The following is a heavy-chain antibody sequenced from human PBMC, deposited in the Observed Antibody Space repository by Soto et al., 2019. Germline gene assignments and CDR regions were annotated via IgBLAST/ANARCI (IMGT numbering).Heavy chain of an antibody. CDR1: GFTFSSYA. CDR3: ERGLGYCSSTSCSTPLDY. CDR2: ISSNGGST. Sequence: GGSLRLSCAASGFTFSSYAMHWVRQAPGKGLEYVSAISSNGGSTYYANSVKGRFTISRDNSKNTLYLQMGSLRAEDMAVYYCERGLGYCSSTSCSTPLDYWGQGTLVTVSS. J-gene: IGHJ4*02. D-gene: IGHD2-2*02. V-gene: IGHV3-64*01.